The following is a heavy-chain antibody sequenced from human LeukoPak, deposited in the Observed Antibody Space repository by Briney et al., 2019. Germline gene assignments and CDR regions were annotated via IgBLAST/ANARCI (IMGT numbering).Heavy chain of an antibody. V-gene: IGHV4-31*03. CDR3: ARGEAMDYFDY. D-gene: IGHD1-26*01. J-gene: IGHJ4*02. Sequence: SETLSLTCTVSGGSISSGGYYWSWIRQHPGKGLEWIGYIYYSGSTYYNPSLKSRATISVDTSKNQFSLKLSSVTAADTAVYYCARGEAMDYFDYWGQGTLVTVSS. CDR2: IYYSGST. CDR1: GGSISSGGYY.